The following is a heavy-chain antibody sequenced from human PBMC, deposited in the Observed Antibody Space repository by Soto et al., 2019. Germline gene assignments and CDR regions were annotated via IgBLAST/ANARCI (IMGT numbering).Heavy chain of an antibody. V-gene: IGHV1-18*04. CDR3: ARGGGIYSSTWPIDY. CDR2: IGAYNGNT. Sequence: ASVKVSCKASGYNFNIYGLTWVRQAPGQGLEWMGWIGAYNGNTNYEQKFQGRVTMTTDTSTTTAYMELRGLRSDDGAVYYCARGGGIYSSTWPIDYWGQGTLVTSPQ. CDR1: GYNFNIYG. D-gene: IGHD6-13*01. J-gene: IGHJ4*02.